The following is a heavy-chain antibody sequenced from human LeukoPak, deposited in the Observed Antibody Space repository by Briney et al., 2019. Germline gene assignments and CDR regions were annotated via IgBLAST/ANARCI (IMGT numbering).Heavy chain of an antibody. CDR2: ISGSGGST. CDR1: GFTFSSYA. D-gene: IGHD3-10*01. CDR3: AKDGRGITYYFDY. J-gene: IGHJ4*02. Sequence: GGSLRLSCAASGFTFSSYAMSRVRQAPGKGLEWVSAISGSGGSTYYADSVKGRFTISRDNSKNTLYLQMNSLRAEDTAVYYCAKDGRGITYYFDYWGQGTLVTVSS. V-gene: IGHV3-23*01.